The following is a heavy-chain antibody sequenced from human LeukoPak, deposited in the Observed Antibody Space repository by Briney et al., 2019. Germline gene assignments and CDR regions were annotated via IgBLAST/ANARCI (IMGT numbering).Heavy chain of an antibody. Sequence: GGSLRLSCAASRFTFSNAWMSWVRQAPGKGLEWVSAISGSGGSTYYADSVKGRFTISRDNSKNTLYLQMNSLRAEDTAVYYCAKVGYYYGSGHDAFDIWGQGTMVTVSS. V-gene: IGHV3-23*01. CDR3: AKVGYYYGSGHDAFDI. J-gene: IGHJ3*02. D-gene: IGHD3-10*01. CDR1: RFTFSNAW. CDR2: ISGSGGST.